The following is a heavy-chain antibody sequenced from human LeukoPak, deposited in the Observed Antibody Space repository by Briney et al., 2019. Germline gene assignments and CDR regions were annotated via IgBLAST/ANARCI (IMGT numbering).Heavy chain of an antibody. CDR1: GFTFSSYA. D-gene: IGHD3-22*01. CDR3: ARAYYESSGCHDY. Sequence: GGSLRLSCAASGFTFSSYAMHWVRQAPGKGLEWVANIKQDGSDKYYVDSVKGRFTISRDNAKNSLYLQMNSLRAEDTAVYYCARAYYESSGCHDYWGQGTLVTVSS. J-gene: IGHJ4*02. CDR2: IKQDGSDK. V-gene: IGHV3-7*03.